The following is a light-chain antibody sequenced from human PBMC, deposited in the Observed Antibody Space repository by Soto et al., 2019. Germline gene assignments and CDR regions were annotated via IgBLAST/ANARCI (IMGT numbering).Light chain of an antibody. CDR1: QSVSSN. CDR3: QHYNNWPPWT. Sequence: EIVMTQSPATLSVSPGERATLSCRASQSVSSNLAWYPQKPGQAPRLLIYGASTRATGIPARFSGSGSGTDFTLTISSLQSEDFAIYYCQHYNNWPPWTFGQGTKVEIK. CDR2: GAS. J-gene: IGKJ1*01. V-gene: IGKV3-15*01.